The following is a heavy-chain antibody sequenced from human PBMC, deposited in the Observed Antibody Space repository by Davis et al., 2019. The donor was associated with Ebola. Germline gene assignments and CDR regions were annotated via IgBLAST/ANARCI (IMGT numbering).Heavy chain of an antibody. J-gene: IGHJ5*02. D-gene: IGHD3-3*01. Sequence: GESLKISCAASGFTFSSYWMSWVRQAPGKGLEWVANIKQDGSEKYYVDSVKGRFTISRDNAKNSLYLQMNSLRAEGTAVYYCARASTIFGVVIMFDPWGQGTLVTVSS. CDR2: IKQDGSEK. CDR3: ARASTIFGVVIMFDP. CDR1: GFTFSSYW. V-gene: IGHV3-7*03.